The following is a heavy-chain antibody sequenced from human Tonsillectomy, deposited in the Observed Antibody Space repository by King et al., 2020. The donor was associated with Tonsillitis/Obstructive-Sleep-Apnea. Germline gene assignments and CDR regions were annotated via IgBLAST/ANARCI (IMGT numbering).Heavy chain of an antibody. Sequence: TLKESGPTLVKPTQTLTLTCTFSGFSLTTSGVGVVWIRQPPGKALEWLALIYWDDDKRYSPSLKSRLTITKDTSKNQVVLTMTNVDPVDTATYFCAHENLGQYHYGPPWFDPWGQGTQVTVSS. CDR3: AHENLGQYHYGPPWFDP. CDR2: IYWDDDK. J-gene: IGHJ5*02. V-gene: IGHV2-5*02. CDR1: GFSLTTSGVG. D-gene: IGHD4-17*01.